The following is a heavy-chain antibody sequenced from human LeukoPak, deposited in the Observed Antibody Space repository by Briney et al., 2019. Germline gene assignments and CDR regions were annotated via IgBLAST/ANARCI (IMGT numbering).Heavy chain of an antibody. CDR3: ARWTGSFDY. J-gene: IGHJ4*02. D-gene: IGHD3/OR15-3a*01. CDR1: GYTFSGYH. Sequence: ASVKVSCKASGYTFSGYHMHWVRQAPGQGLEWMGWINPNTGGTKYAQKFQGRVTMTRDTSISTVYMELSSLRSDDTAVYYCARWTGSFDYWGQGTLVPVSS. CDR2: INPNTGGT. V-gene: IGHV1-2*02.